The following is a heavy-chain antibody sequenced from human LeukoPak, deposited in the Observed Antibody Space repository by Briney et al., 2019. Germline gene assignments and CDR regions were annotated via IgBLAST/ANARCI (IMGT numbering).Heavy chain of an antibody. V-gene: IGHV4-30-4*02. CDR3: ASAGVEMAYDY. D-gene: IGHD5-24*01. CDR1: GGSISSGDYY. Sequence: SETLSLTCTVSGGSISSGDYYWSWIRQPPGKGLEWIGYIYYSGSTYYNPSLKSRVTISVDTSKNQFSLKLSSVTAADTAVYYCASAGVEMAYDYWGQGTLVTVSS. CDR2: IYYSGST. J-gene: IGHJ4*02.